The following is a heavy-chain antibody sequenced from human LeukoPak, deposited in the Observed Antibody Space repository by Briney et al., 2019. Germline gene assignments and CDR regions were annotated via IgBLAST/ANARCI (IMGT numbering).Heavy chain of an antibody. Sequence: SETLSLTCAVYGGSFSGYYWSWIRQPPGKGLEWIGEINHSGSTNYNPSLKSRVTISVDTSKNQFSLKLSSVTAADTAVYYCARGLVFGYWGQGTLVTVSS. CDR3: ARGLVFGY. CDR1: GGSFSGYY. J-gene: IGHJ4*02. CDR2: INHSGST. D-gene: IGHD2-8*02. V-gene: IGHV4-34*01.